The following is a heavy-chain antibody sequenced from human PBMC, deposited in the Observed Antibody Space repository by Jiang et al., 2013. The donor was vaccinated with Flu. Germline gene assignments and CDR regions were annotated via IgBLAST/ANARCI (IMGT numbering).Heavy chain of an antibody. CDR2: INPSGGST. J-gene: IGHJ5*02. Sequence: EWMGIINPSGGSTSYAQKFQGRVTMTRDTSTSTVYMELSSLRSEDTAVYYCARSGAVPQGRGWFDPWGQGTLVTVSS. CDR3: ARSGAVPQGRGWFDP. V-gene: IGHV1-46*01. D-gene: IGHD1-26*01.